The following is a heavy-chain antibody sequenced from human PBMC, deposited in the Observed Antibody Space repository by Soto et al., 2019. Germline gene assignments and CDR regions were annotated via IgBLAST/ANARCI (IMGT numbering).Heavy chain of an antibody. J-gene: IGHJ6*02. Sequence: EVQLVETGGGLIQPGESLRLSCAASGFTVSSNYMSWVRQAPGKGLEWVSVIYSGGSTYYADSVRGRFTISRDNSKNTLYLQMKSLRAEDTAVYYCARDPPATRHGMDVWGQGTTVTVSS. CDR3: ARDPPATRHGMDV. CDR2: IYSGGST. CDR1: GFTVSSNY. V-gene: IGHV3-53*02.